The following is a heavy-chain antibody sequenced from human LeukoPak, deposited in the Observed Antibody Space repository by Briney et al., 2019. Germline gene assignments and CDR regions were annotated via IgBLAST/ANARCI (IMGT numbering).Heavy chain of an antibody. Sequence: SETLSLTCTVSGGSISSYYWSWIRQPPGKGLEWIGYIYYSGSTNYNPSLKSRVTISVDTSKNQFSLKLSSVTAADTAVYYCARPVYSSSWFYAFDIWGQGTMVTVSS. CDR2: IYYSGST. V-gene: IGHV4-59*08. CDR1: GGSISSYY. CDR3: ARPVYSSSWFYAFDI. J-gene: IGHJ3*02. D-gene: IGHD6-13*01.